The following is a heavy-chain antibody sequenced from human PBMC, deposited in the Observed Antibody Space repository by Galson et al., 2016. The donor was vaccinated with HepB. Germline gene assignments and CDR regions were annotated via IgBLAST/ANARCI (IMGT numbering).Heavy chain of an antibody. CDR1: GFTFSSYS. CDR2: IKQDGNEK. J-gene: IGHJ4*02. D-gene: IGHD3-10*01. CDR3: ASSVRGSGSPPGGY. V-gene: IGHV3-7*01. Sequence: SLRLSCAASGFTFSSYSMNWVRQAPGKGLEWVANIKQDGNEKYYVDSVKGRFTISRDNAKNSLYLQMNSLRDEDTAVYYCASSVRGSGSPPGGYWGQGTLVTVSS.